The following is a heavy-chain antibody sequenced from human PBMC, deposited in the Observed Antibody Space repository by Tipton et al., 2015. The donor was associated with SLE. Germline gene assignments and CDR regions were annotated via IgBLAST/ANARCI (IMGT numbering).Heavy chain of an antibody. CDR1: GGSISSSNNY. Sequence: TLSLTCTVSGGSISSSNNYWDWIRQPPGKGLEWIGTIYYSGRTDYNPSLKSRVTMSVDTSMNQFSLKLSSVTAADTAVYYCAREGYDSFYYYYYMDVWGKRTTVTVSS. CDR3: AREGYDSFYYYYYMDV. D-gene: IGHD3-22*01. J-gene: IGHJ6*03. CDR2: IYYSGRT. V-gene: IGHV4-39*07.